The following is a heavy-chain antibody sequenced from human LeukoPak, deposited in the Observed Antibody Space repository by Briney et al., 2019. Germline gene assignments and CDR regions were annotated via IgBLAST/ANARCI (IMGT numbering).Heavy chain of an antibody. CDR1: GGSISSYY. Sequence: SETLSLTCTVSGGSISSYYWSWIRQPPGKGLEWIGYIYYSGSTNYNPSLKSRVTISVDTSKNQFSLKLSSVTAADTAVYYCARYDSSGRFDYWGQGTLVTVSS. CDR3: ARYDSSGRFDY. J-gene: IGHJ4*02. V-gene: IGHV4-59*01. CDR2: IYYSGST. D-gene: IGHD3-22*01.